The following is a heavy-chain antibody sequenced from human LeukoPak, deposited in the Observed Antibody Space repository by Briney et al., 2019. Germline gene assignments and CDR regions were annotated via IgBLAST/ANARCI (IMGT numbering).Heavy chain of an antibody. CDR2: IYYSGST. CDR3: ARRLPGYDVFDI. Sequence: PSETLSLTCTVSGGSMSSYYWSWIRQPPGKGLEWIGYIYYSGSTNYNPSLKSRVTISVDTSKSQFSLKLTSVTAADTAVCYCARRLPGYDVFDIWGQGTMVTVSS. J-gene: IGHJ3*02. V-gene: IGHV4-59*08. D-gene: IGHD5-12*01. CDR1: GGSMSSYY.